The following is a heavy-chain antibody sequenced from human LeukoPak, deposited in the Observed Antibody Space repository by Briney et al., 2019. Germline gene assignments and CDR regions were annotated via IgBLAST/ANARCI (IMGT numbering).Heavy chain of an antibody. CDR1: GYTFTSYA. CDR3: ARESYYYGSGSYSFDP. Sequence: GASVNVSCKASGYTFTSYAMHWVRQAPGQRLEWMGWINAGNGNTKYSQKFQGRVTITRDTSASTAYMELSSLRSEDTAVYYCARESYYYGSGSYSFDPWGQGTLVTVSS. D-gene: IGHD3-10*01. CDR2: INAGNGNT. V-gene: IGHV1-3*01. J-gene: IGHJ5*02.